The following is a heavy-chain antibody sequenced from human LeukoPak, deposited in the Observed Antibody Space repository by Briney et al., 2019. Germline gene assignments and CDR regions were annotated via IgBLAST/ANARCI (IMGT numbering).Heavy chain of an antibody. V-gene: IGHV1-24*01. Sequence: ASVKVSCKVSGYTLTELSMHWVRKAPGKGFEWMGGFDPEDGETIYAQKFQGRVTMTEDTSTDTAYMELSSLRSEDTAVYYCATEYSSSSGRYDAFDIWGQGTMVTVSS. D-gene: IGHD6-6*01. CDR3: ATEYSSSSGRYDAFDI. J-gene: IGHJ3*02. CDR2: FDPEDGET. CDR1: GYTLTELS.